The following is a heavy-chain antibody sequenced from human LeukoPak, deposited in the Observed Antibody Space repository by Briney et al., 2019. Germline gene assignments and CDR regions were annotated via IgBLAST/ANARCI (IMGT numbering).Heavy chain of an antibody. CDR1: GYNFNNYG. J-gene: IGHJ4*02. CDR2: SSGHNGDT. D-gene: IGHD6-19*01. Sequence: GASVKVSCKASGYNFNNYGISWVRQAPGQRLEWLGWSSGHNGDTLYAQKMQGRVTLTTDTFTSTAYMELRGLRSDDTAIYFCARDISAVAIDNWGQGTLIIVSS. V-gene: IGHV1-18*01. CDR3: ARDISAVAIDN.